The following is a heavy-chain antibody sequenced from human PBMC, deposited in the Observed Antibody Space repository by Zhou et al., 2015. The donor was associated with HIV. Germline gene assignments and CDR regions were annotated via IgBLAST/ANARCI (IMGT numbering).Heavy chain of an antibody. Sequence: QVQLVQSGAEVKKPGASVKVSCKASGYTFTSYGISWVRQAPGQGLEWMGWISAYNGHTNYAQNLQGRVTMTTDTSTSTAYMELRSLRSDDTAVYYCARAEGDCTSSSCRYYYRYNGLDVWGQGTTVTVSS. CDR1: GYTFTSYG. V-gene: IGHV1-18*01. D-gene: IGHD2-2*01. J-gene: IGHJ6*02. CDR3: ARAEGDCTSSSCRYYYRYNGLDV. CDR2: ISAYNGHT.